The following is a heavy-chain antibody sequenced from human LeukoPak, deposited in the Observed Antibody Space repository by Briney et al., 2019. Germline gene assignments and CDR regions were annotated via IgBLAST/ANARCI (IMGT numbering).Heavy chain of an antibody. J-gene: IGHJ4*02. CDR3: ARAGGSTVSHSDY. Sequence: GGSLRLSCAASGFTFSTYSMNWARQAPGKGLEWVSSISSSTSYIYYADSVKGRFTISKDNAKNSLYLQMNSLRAEDTAVHYCARAGGSTVSHSDYWSQGTLVTVSS. CDR1: GFTFSTYS. V-gene: IGHV3-21*01. CDR2: ISSSTSYI. D-gene: IGHD4-17*01.